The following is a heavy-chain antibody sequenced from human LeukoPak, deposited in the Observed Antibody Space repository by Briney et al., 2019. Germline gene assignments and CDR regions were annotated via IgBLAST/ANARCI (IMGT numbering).Heavy chain of an antibody. CDR1: GYSISSGYY. V-gene: IGHV4-38-2*02. D-gene: IGHD1-14*01. J-gene: IGHJ4*02. CDR3: ARDPGPDWWYFDY. Sequence: SETLSLTCTVSGYSISSGYYWGWIRQPPGKGLEWIGSIYHSGSTYYNPSLKSRVTISVDTSKNQFSLKPSSVTAADTAVYYCARDPGPDWWYFDYWGQGTLVTVSS. CDR2: IYHSGST.